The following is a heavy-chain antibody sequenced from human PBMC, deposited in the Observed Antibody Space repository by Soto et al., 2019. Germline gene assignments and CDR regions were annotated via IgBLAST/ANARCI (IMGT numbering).Heavy chain of an antibody. CDR3: ARGGSSWYLEWFDP. Sequence: PSETLSLTCTVSGGSISSYYWSWIRQPAGKGLEWIGRIYTSGSTNYNPSLKSRVTMSVDTSKNQFSLKLSSVTAADTAVYYWARGGSSWYLEWFDPWGQGTLVTVSS. CDR2: IYTSGST. CDR1: GGSISSYY. J-gene: IGHJ5*02. D-gene: IGHD6-13*01. V-gene: IGHV4-4*07.